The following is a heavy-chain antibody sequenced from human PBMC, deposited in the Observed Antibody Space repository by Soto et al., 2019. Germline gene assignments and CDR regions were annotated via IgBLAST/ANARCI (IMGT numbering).Heavy chain of an antibody. CDR3: ARDWKRTLELVKVGGPPGSNGLAF. J-gene: IGHJ6*02. CDR2: ISYDGSNK. V-gene: IGHV3-30-3*01. D-gene: IGHD3-3*01. Sequence: PGGYLRLSCAASGFTFSSYAMHWVRQAPGKGLEWVAFISYDGSNKYYADSVKGRFTISRDNSKNTLYLQTNSLRAEDTAVYYCARDWKRTLELVKVGGPPGSNGLAFWGHVPTVTVSS. CDR1: GFTFSSYA.